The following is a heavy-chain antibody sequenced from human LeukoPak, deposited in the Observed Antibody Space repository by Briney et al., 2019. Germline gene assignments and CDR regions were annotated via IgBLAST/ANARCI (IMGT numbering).Heavy chain of an antibody. J-gene: IGHJ4*02. Sequence: KPSETLSLTCSVSGDSISSYHWSWIRQPPGKGLEWIGYIYSSGNTNYNPSLKSRVTISADTSKNQFSLKLSSVTAADTAVYYCARDGYDSSGLDYWGQGTPVTVSS. D-gene: IGHD3-22*01. CDR3: ARDGYDSSGLDY. CDR1: GDSISSYH. V-gene: IGHV4-59*01. CDR2: IYSSGNT.